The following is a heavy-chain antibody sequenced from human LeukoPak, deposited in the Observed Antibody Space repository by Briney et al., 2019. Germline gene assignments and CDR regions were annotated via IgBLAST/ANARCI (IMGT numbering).Heavy chain of an antibody. V-gene: IGHV3-64*04. D-gene: IGHD5-24*01. J-gene: IGHJ4*02. CDR3: ARRDGYKSHFDY. Sequence: GGSLRLSCSASGFTFSSYAMHWVRQAPGKGLEYVSAISSNGGSTYYADSVKGRFTISRDNAKNSLYLQMNSLRDEDTAVYYCARRDGYKSHFDYWGQGTLVTVSS. CDR2: ISSNGGST. CDR1: GFTFSSYA.